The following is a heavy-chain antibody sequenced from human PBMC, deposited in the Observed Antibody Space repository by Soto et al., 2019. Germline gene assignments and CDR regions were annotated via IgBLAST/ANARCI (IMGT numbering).Heavy chain of an antibody. V-gene: IGHV3-30*03. Sequence: PGGSLRLSCAASGFNFGVFGMHWVRQAPGKGLEWLYVLSYEGSEEYYADSVRGRFTISRDNSKNTLFLHMDSLSVDDTGVYYCALTRRSSLLEVAGPGFEYWGQGTLVTVS. D-gene: IGHD6-19*01. J-gene: IGHJ4*02. CDR3: ALTRRSSLLEVAGPGFEY. CDR1: GFNFGVFG. CDR2: LSYEGSEE.